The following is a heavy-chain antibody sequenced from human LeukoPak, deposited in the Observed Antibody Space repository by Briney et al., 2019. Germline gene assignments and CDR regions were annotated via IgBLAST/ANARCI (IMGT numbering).Heavy chain of an antibody. Sequence: ASQTLSLTCTVSGGSISSGSYYWSWIRQPAWKGLEWIGRIYTSGSTNYNPSLKSRVTISVDTSKNQFSLKLSSVTAADTAVYYCASTGYYGVAEYFQHWGQGTLVTVSS. CDR2: IYTSGST. V-gene: IGHV4-61*02. CDR1: GGSISSGSYY. D-gene: IGHD3-10*01. J-gene: IGHJ1*01. CDR3: ASTGYYGVAEYFQH.